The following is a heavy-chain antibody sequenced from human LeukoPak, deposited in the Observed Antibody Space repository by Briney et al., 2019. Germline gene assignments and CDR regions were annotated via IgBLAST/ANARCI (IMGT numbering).Heavy chain of an antibody. D-gene: IGHD2-2*02. CDR1: GFTFSSYW. V-gene: IGHV3-7*04. J-gene: IGHJ6*03. CDR3: ARVRYCSSTSCYTGMGYYYYYMDV. Sequence: GGSLRLSCAASGFTFSSYWMSWVRQAPGKGLEWVANIKQDGSEKYYADSVKGRFTISRDNAKNSLYLQMNSLRAEDTAVYYCARVRYCSSTSCYTGMGYYYYYMDVWGKGTTVTVSS. CDR2: IKQDGSEK.